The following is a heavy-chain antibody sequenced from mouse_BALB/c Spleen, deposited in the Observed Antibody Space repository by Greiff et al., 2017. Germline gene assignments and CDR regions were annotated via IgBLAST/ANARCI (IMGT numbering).Heavy chain of an antibody. D-gene: IGHD1-2*01. CDR2: IRNKANGYTT. CDR3: ARDLLRRRAMDY. V-gene: IGHV7-3*02. Sequence: EVKVVESGGGLVQPGGSLRLSCATSGFTFTDYYMSWVRQPPGKALEWLGFIRNKANGYTTEYSASVKGRFTISRDNSQSILYLQMNTLRAEDSATYYCARDLLRRRAMDYWGQGTSVTVSS. J-gene: IGHJ4*01. CDR1: GFTFTDYY.